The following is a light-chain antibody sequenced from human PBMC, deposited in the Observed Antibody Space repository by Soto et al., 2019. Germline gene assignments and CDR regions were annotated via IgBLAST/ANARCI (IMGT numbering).Light chain of an antibody. CDR1: QSIRSD. J-gene: IGKJ2*01. CDR3: QYYNNWYT. CDR2: GAS. Sequence: EVVMTQSPATLSVSPGERATLSCRASQSIRSDVAWYQQKPVQAPRLLIHGASTRATGIPARFSGSGSGTEFTLTISSLESGDFALYYCQYYNNWYTFGQGTKLEI. V-gene: IGKV3D-15*01.